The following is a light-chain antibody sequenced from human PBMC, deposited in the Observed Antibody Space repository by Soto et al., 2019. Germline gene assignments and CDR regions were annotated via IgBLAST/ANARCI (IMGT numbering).Light chain of an antibody. J-gene: IGLJ1*01. CDR2: NVN. CDR1: SSDVGGYNA. CDR3: CSYATGGAYV. V-gene: IGLV2-14*03. Sequence: QSVLTQPASVSGSPGQPITISCTGSSSDVGGYNAVSWYQQHPGKAPKLMIYNVNSRPSGASNRFSGSKSGNTASLAISGLQAEDEADYYCCSYATGGAYVFGTGTKLTVL.